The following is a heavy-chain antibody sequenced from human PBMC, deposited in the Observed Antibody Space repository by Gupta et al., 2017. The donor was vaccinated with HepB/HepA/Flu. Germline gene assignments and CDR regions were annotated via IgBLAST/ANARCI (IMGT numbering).Heavy chain of an antibody. CDR3: ARGDFGSGTYQFDY. V-gene: IGHV1-8*01. Sequence: QVQLVQSGAEVKKPGASVRFSCKASGYIFSLYDIHWVRQATGQGHELVGWINPGSGKTGYGQKFQGRATVTTKNSMGTAYLELNNLTSDDTAVDGGARGDFGSGTYQFDYWGQGARGTVAS. J-gene: IGHJ4*02. CDR1: GYIFSLYD. D-gene: IGHD3-10*01. CDR2: INPGSGKT.